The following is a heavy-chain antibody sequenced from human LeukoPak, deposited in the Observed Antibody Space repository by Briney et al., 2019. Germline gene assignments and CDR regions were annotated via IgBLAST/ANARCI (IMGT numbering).Heavy chain of an antibody. J-gene: IGHJ4*02. CDR1: GFTFSSFA. V-gene: IGHV3-23*01. CDR3: AKDSSYYDSSEGDY. Sequence: GGPLSLSCAAPGFTFSSFALSWVRQAPGKGLEWFSAISGSGGSTYYADSVKGRFTISRDNSKNTLYLQMNSLRAEDTAVYYCAKDSSYYDSSEGDYWGQGTLVTVSS. D-gene: IGHD3-22*01. CDR2: ISGSGGST.